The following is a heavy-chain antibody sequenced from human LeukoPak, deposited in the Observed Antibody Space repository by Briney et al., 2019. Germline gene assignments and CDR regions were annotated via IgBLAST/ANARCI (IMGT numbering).Heavy chain of an antibody. V-gene: IGHV3-15*01. Sequence: GGSLRLSCAASGFTFSDYYMSWIRQTPGKGLEWVGRIKSKTDGGTTDYAAPVKGRFTISRDDSKNTLFLQMNSLKTEDTAVYYCTTHLPYNYWGQGTLVTVSS. CDR1: GFTFSDYY. CDR3: TTHLPYNY. J-gene: IGHJ4*02. CDR2: IKSKTDGGTT. D-gene: IGHD1-14*01.